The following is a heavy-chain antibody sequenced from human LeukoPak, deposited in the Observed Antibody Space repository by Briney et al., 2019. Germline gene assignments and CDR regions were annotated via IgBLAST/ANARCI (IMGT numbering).Heavy chain of an antibody. CDR3: ARESHNSSGWYYYYYYYMDV. J-gene: IGHJ6*03. CDR1: GGSISSYY. Sequence: PSETLSLTCTVSGGSISSYYWSWIRQPAGKGLEWIGRIYTSGSTNYNPSLKSRVTMSVDTSKNQFSLKLSSVTAVDTAVHYCARESHNSSGWYYYYYYYMDVWGKGTTVTVSS. CDR2: IYTSGST. V-gene: IGHV4-4*07. D-gene: IGHD6-19*01.